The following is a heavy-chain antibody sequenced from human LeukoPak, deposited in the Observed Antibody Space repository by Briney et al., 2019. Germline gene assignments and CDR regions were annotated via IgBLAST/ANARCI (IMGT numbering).Heavy chain of an antibody. J-gene: IGHJ4*02. V-gene: IGHV4-59*12. D-gene: IGHD6-19*01. CDR2: IYYSGST. CDR1: GGSISNYY. CDR3: ARMGVGWYSSGSTHSGYFDY. Sequence: SETLSLTCTVSGGSISNYYWSWIRQPPGKGLEWIGYIYYSGSTDYNPSLKSRVTISVDTSKNQFSLKLSSVTAADTAVYYCARMGVGWYSSGSTHSGYFDYWGQGTLVTVSS.